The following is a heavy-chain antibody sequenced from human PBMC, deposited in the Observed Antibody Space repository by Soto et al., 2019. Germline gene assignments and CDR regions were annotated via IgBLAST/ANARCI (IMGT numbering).Heavy chain of an antibody. V-gene: IGHV3-30*18. CDR1: GFTFSNYG. J-gene: IGHJ4*02. CDR2: ISYDGSNK. Sequence: ESGGGVVQPGRSLRLSYAASGFTFSNYGMHWVRQAPGKGLEWVAVISYDGSNKYYADSVKGRFTISRDNSKNTLYLQMNSLRAEDTAVYYCAKMGFTTVTTDPTLDYWGQGTLVIVSS. D-gene: IGHD4-17*01. CDR3: AKMGFTTVTTDPTLDY.